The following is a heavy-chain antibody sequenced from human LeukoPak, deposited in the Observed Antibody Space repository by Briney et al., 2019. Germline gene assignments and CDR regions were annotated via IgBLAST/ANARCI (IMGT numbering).Heavy chain of an antibody. Sequence: GGSLRLSCAASGFTFRKYNMNWVRQAPGKGLEWVSSISSGSTFKYYADSVKGRFTISRDNTKNSLYLQMNSLRAEDTAVYYCAKEYHNDSSAYYKSPMVFQHWGQGTLVTVSS. CDR3: AKEYHNDSSAYYKSPMVFQH. V-gene: IGHV3-21*01. J-gene: IGHJ1*01. CDR2: ISSGSTFK. CDR1: GFTFRKYN. D-gene: IGHD3-22*01.